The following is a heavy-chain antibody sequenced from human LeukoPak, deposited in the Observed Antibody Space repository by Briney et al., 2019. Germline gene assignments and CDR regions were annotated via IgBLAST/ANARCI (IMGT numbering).Heavy chain of an antibody. CDR2: VFYSGTT. J-gene: IGHJ5*02. Sequence: PSETLSLTCTVSGGSISSSSYYWGWIRQPPGKGLEWIGNVFYSGTTYYNPSLKSRVTISVDTSKNQFSLKLSSVTAADTAVYYCAREEAWSSSSLGGFDPWGQGTLVTVSS. CDR1: GGSISSSSYY. V-gene: IGHV4-39*07. CDR3: AREEAWSSSSLGGFDP. D-gene: IGHD6-6*01.